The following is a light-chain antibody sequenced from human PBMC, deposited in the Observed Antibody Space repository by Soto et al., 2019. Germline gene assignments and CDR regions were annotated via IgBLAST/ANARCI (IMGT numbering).Light chain of an antibody. CDR1: SSSIGAGYD. Sequence: QSVLTQPPSLSGTPGQRVTISCSVSSSSIGAGYDVHCHQQVTGTAPKLLIDANSNRPAGLPDRFSGSKSGTSASLDITVRQAEDAADYLCQSFSSSMSDLVFGGWTKLNVL. V-gene: IGLV1-40*01. J-gene: IGLJ2*01. CDR3: QSFSSSMSDLV. CDR2: ANS.